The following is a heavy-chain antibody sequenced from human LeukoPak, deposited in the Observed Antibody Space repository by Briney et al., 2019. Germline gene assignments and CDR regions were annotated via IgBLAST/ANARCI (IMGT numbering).Heavy chain of an antibody. CDR3: ARARTYYYDSSGYPYFDY. Sequence: SETLSLTCTVSGYSISSGYYWGWIRQPPGKGLEWIGSIYHSGSTYYNPSLKSRVTISVDTSKNQFSLKLSSVTAADTAVYYCARARTYYYDSSGYPYFDYWGQGTLVTVSS. V-gene: IGHV4-38-2*02. D-gene: IGHD3-22*01. CDR1: GYSISSGYY. J-gene: IGHJ4*02. CDR2: IYHSGST.